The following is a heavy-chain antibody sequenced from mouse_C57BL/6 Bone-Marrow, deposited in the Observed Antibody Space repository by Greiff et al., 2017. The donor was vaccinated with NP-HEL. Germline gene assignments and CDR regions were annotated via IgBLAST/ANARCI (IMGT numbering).Heavy chain of an antibody. J-gene: IGHJ2*01. CDR2: IHPNSGST. D-gene: IGHD1-1*01. V-gene: IGHV1-64*01. CDR3: ARSLYGPYYFDY. Sequence: VQLQQSGAELVKPGASVKLSCKASGYTFTSYWMHWVKQRPGQGLEWIGMIHPNSGSTNYNEKFKSKATLTVDKSSSTAYMQLSSLTSEDSAVYYCARSLYGPYYFDYWGQGTTLTVSS. CDR1: GYTFTSYW.